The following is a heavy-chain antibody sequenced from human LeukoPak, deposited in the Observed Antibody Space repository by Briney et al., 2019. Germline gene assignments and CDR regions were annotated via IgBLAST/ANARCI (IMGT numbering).Heavy chain of an antibody. J-gene: IGHJ4*02. V-gene: IGHV3-21*01. CDR2: TRSSNGHI. CDR1: GFTFTSYR. CDR3: ARGEVPSTLDY. D-gene: IGHD3-3*02. Sequence: GGSLRLSCAASGFTFTSYRMHWGRQAPGKGLEWVSTTRSSNGHIYYADSVKGRFTISRDKAKKSLYLQMNSLRAEDTAVYYCARGEVPSTLDYWGQGTLVTVSS.